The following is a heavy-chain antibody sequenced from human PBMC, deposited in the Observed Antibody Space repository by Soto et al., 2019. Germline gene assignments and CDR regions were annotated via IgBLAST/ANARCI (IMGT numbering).Heavy chain of an antibody. CDR1: GYTFTSYG. Sequence: QVNLVQSGAEVRKPGASVKVSCKGSGYTFTSYGIAWVRPAPGQGLEWMGWISAHNDNTNYAQKVQGRVTVTRDTSTSTAYMELRNLRSDDTAVYYCARGRYGDYWGQGALVTVSS. CDR3: ARGRYGDY. CDR2: ISAHNDNT. J-gene: IGHJ4*02. V-gene: IGHV1-18*01. D-gene: IGHD1-1*01.